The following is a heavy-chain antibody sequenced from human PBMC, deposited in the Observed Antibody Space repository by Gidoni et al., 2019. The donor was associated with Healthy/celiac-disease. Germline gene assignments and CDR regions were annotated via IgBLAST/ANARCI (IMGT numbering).Heavy chain of an antibody. J-gene: IGHJ6*02. CDR1: GFTFSSYA. Sequence: EVQLLESGGGLEQPGGSLRLSCAASGFTFSSYAMSWVRQAPGKGLEWVSAISGSGGSTYYADSVKGRFTISRDNSKNTLYLQMNSLRAEDTAVYYCAKDSESGYDYPYYHYGMDVWGQGTTVTVFS. CDR3: AKDSESGYDYPYYHYGMDV. V-gene: IGHV3-23*01. D-gene: IGHD5-12*01. CDR2: ISGSGGST.